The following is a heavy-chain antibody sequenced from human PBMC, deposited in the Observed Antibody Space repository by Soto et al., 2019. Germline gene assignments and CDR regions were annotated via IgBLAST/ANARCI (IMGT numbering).Heavy chain of an antibody. CDR2: ISYDGSNK. Sequence: QVQLVESGGGVVQPGRSLRLSCAASGFTFSSYGMHWVRQAPGKGLEWVAIISYDGSNKYNADSVPGRFTISRDNSKNTPYLEMNNLRAEDTDVYYCAKPHSVALDYWGQGTLVTVSS. J-gene: IGHJ4*02. CDR3: AKPHSVALDY. CDR1: GFTFSSYG. V-gene: IGHV3-30*18. D-gene: IGHD3-3*02.